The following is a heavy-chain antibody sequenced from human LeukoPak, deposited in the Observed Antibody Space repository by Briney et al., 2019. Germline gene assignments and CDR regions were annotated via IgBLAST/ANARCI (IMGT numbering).Heavy chain of an antibody. D-gene: IGHD6-6*01. CDR3: AAPVLGRDY. V-gene: IGHV3-48*03. CDR2: ISSSGSTI. CDR1: GFTFSSYE. Sequence: GGSLRLSCAASGFTFSSYEVNWVRQAPGKGLEWVSYISSSGSTIYYADSVKGRFTISRDNAKNSLYLQMNSLRAEDTAVYYCAAPVLGRDYWGQGTLVTVSS. J-gene: IGHJ4*02.